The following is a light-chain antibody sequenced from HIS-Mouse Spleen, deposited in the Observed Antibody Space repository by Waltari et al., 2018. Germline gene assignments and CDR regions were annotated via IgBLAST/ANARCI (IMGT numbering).Light chain of an antibody. J-gene: IGLJ2*01. CDR1: VLAKKY. CDR2: KDS. CDR3: YSAADNSGV. Sequence: SYELTQPSSVSVSRGQTARITCSGDVLAKKYARWFQQKPGQAPVLVIDKDSERPSGIPERFPGSSSGTTVTLTISGAQVEDEADDYCYSAADNSGVFGGGTKLTVL. V-gene: IGLV3-27*01.